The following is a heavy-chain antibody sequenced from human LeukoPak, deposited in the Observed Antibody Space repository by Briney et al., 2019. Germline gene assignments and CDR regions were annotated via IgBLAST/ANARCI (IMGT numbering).Heavy chain of an antibody. J-gene: IGHJ6*02. Sequence: GGSLSLSCAASGFTFSDSWMSWVRQAPGKGLEWVANMNQDGSAKDYVDSVKGRFTISRDNARSSLYLQMSSLRAEDTAVYYCATYTHWVAGDVWGQGTTVTVSS. CDR2: MNQDGSAK. CDR3: ATYTHWVAGDV. CDR1: GFTFSDSW. D-gene: IGHD3-16*01. V-gene: IGHV3-7*01.